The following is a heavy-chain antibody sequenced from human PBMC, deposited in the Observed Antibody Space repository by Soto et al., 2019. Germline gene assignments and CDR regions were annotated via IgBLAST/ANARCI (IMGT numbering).Heavy chain of an antibody. Sequence: SETLSLTCAVYGGSFSGYYWSWIRQPPGKGLEWIGEINHSGSTNYNPSLKSRVTISVDTSKNQFSLKLSSVTAADTAVYYCARARIQLWSARYYYYGMDVWGQGTTVTVSS. CDR2: INHSGST. D-gene: IGHD5-18*01. CDR1: GGSFSGYY. V-gene: IGHV4-34*01. CDR3: ARARIQLWSARYYYYGMDV. J-gene: IGHJ6*02.